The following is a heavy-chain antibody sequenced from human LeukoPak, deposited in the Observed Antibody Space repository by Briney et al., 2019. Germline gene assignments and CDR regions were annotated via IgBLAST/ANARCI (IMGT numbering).Heavy chain of an antibody. CDR2: INTNTGNP. V-gene: IGHV7-4-1*02. J-gene: IGHJ5*02. CDR3: ARGFLRAQSIASLYASGEYWFDP. CDR1: GYTFTSYA. Sequence: ASVKASCKASGYTFTSYAMNWVRQAPGQGLEWMGWINTNTGNPTYAQGFTGRFVSSLDTSVSTAYLQISSLKAEDTAVYYCARGFLRAQSIASLYASGEYWFDPWGQGTLVTVSS. D-gene: IGHD3-10*01.